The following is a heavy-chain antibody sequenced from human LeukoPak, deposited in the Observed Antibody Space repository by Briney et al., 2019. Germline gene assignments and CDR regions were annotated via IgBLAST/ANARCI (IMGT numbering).Heavy chain of an antibody. Sequence: ASVKVSCKASGYTFTGYYMHWVRQAPGQGLEWMGRINPNSGGTNYAQKFQGRVTMTRDTSIGTAYMELSRLRSDDTAVYYCARGPYYYDSSGTNWFDPWGQGTLVTFSS. CDR3: ARGPYYYDSSGTNWFDP. CDR2: INPNSGGT. J-gene: IGHJ5*02. D-gene: IGHD3-22*01. CDR1: GYTFTGYY. V-gene: IGHV1-2*06.